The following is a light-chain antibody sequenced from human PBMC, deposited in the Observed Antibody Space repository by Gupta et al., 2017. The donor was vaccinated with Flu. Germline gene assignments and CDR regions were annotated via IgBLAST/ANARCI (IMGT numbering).Light chain of an antibody. CDR1: NIGSKN. J-gene: IGLJ2*01. V-gene: IGLV3-9*01. Sequence: RITCGGNNIGSKNVHWYQQKPGQAPILVIYRDKYRPSGIPERFSGSNSGTTLTISGAQAGDEADYYCQVWGTSTVVFGGGTKLTVL. CDR3: QVWGTSTVV. CDR2: RDK.